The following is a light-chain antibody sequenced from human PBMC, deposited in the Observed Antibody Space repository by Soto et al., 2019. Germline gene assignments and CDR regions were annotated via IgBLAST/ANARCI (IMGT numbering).Light chain of an antibody. CDR3: HLYNSYSEA. Sequence: EVVMTQSPATLSVSPGERATLSCRASQSVTTNMAWYQQKPGQAPRLLIYGASTRATGIPARFSGSGSGTDFTLTSIRLQPDDFATYYCHLYNSYSEAFGRGTKVDIK. V-gene: IGKV3-15*01. CDR2: GAS. CDR1: QSVTTN. J-gene: IGKJ1*01.